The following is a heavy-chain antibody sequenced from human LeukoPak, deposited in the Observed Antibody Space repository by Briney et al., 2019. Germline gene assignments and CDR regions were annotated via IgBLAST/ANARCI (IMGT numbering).Heavy chain of an antibody. D-gene: IGHD4-17*01. J-gene: IGHJ4*02. CDR2: ISYDGSNK. CDR3: AKEEDTVTFDY. CDR1: GFTFSSYG. Sequence: PGGSLRLSCTVSGFTFSSYGMHWVRQAPGKGLEWVAVISYDGSNKYYADSVKGRFTISRDNSKNTLYLQMNSLRAEDTAVYYCAKEEDTVTFDYWGQGTLVTVPS. V-gene: IGHV3-30*18.